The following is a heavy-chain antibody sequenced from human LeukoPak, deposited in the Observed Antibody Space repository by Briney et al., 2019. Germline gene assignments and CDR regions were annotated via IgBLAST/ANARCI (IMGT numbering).Heavy chain of an antibody. D-gene: IGHD2-15*01. Sequence: PGGSLRLSCAASGFNFSDYSFNWVRQAPGKGLEWVSSISSSSSYKYYADSLKGRFTISRDNAKTSLYLQVNSLRAEDTAVYYCARINDIDNSYHLDFWGHGTLVTVSS. CDR1: GFNFSDYS. CDR2: ISSSSSYK. J-gene: IGHJ4*01. V-gene: IGHV3-21*01. CDR3: ARINDIDNSYHLDF.